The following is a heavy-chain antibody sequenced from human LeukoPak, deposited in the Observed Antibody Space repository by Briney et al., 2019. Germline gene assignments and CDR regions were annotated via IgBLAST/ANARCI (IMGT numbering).Heavy chain of an antibody. Sequence: PSETLSLTCSVSGDSITGYSWSWIRQTPGKGLEWIGYIYYNGDTHYNPSLNSRLSMSVDTPNNQFSLKLSSVTAADTAVYYCARGLRKIRYSSSWYEAGYNWFDPWGQGTLVTVSS. CDR1: GDSITGYS. CDR2: IYYNGDT. J-gene: IGHJ5*02. D-gene: IGHD6-13*01. V-gene: IGHV4-59*12. CDR3: ARGLRKIRYSSSWYEAGYNWFDP.